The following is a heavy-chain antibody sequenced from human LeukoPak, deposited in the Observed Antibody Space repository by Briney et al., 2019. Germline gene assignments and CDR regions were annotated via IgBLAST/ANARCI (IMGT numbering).Heavy chain of an antibody. V-gene: IGHV3-74*01. CDR1: GFTFSSYW. D-gene: IGHD6-19*01. CDR2: INSDGSST. CDR3: ARARVPSRGWYTEDWFDP. Sequence: GGSLRLSCAASGFTFSSYWMHWVRQAPGKGLVWVSRINSDGSSTSYADSVKGRFTISRDNAKNTLYLQTNSLGAEDTAVYYCARARVPSRGWYTEDWFDPWGQGTLVTVSS. J-gene: IGHJ5*02.